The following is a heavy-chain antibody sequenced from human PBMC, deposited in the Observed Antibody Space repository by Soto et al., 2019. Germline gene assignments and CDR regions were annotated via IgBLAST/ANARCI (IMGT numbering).Heavy chain of an antibody. Sequence: QVQLVQSGAEVKKPGSSVKVSCKASGGTFSSYTISWVRQAPGQGLEWMGRIIPILGIANYAQKFQGRVTITADKSTSTAYIELSSLRSEDTAVYYCARGGSSGQIDYWGQGTLVTVSS. CDR2: IIPILGIA. CDR3: ARGGSSGQIDY. CDR1: GGTFSSYT. J-gene: IGHJ4*02. V-gene: IGHV1-69*02. D-gene: IGHD6-19*01.